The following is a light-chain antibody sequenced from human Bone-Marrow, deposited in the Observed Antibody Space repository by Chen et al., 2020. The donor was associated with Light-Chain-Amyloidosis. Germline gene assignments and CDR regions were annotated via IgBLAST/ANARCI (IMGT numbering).Light chain of an antibody. Sequence: SYVLTQPSSVSVAPGQTATIACGGNNIGSTSVHWYQQTPGQAPLLVVYDDSDRPPGIPERLSDSNSENTATLTISRVEAGDESDYYCQVWDRSSDRPVFGGGTKLIVL. J-gene: IGLJ3*02. V-gene: IGLV3-21*02. CDR3: QVWDRSSDRPV. CDR2: DDS. CDR1: NIGSTS.